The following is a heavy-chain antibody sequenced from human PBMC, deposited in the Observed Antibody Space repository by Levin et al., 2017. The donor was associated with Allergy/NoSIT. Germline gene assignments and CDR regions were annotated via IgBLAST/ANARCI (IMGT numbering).Heavy chain of an antibody. Sequence: ASVKVSCKASGYTFKNYGIRWVRQAPGQGLEWMGWISTHNGNTNYAQSFQGRVTMTTDTSTSTADMELRSLISDDTAVYYCARFVVTPVSYFYMDVWGKGTTVTVSS. V-gene: IGHV1-18*01. D-gene: IGHD2-2*01. CDR3: ARFVVTPVSYFYMDV. CDR2: ISTHNGNT. J-gene: IGHJ6*03. CDR1: GYTFKNYG.